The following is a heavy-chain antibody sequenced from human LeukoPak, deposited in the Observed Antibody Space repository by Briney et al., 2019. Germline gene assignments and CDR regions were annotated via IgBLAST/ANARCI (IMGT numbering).Heavy chain of an antibody. D-gene: IGHD6-19*01. J-gene: IGHJ4*02. V-gene: IGHV3-30*03. CDR1: GFTFSSNS. CDR2: ISYDGSNK. Sequence: GGSLRLSCAASGFTFSSNSMNWVRQAPGKGLEWVAVISYDGSNKYYADSVKGRFTISRDNSKNTLYLQMNSLRAEDTAVYYCARDDRAVAGTLWGQGTLVTVSS. CDR3: ARDDRAVAGTL.